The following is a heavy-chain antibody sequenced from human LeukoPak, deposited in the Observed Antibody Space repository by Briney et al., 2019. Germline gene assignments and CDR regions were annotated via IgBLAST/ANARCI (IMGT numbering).Heavy chain of an antibody. D-gene: IGHD6-19*01. J-gene: IGHJ4*02. V-gene: IGHV1-46*01. CDR2: INPSGGST. CDR1: GYTFTSYY. Sequence: ASVKLSCKASGYTFTSYYMHWARQAPGQGLEWMGIINPSGGSTSYAQKFQGRVTMTRDTSTSTVYMELSSLRSEDTAVYYCAIETQGSSGWEGPDYWGQGTLVAVSS. CDR3: AIETQGSSGWEGPDY.